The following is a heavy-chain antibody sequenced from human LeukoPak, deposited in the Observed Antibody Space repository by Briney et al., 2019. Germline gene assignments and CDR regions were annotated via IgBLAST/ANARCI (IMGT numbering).Heavy chain of an antibody. CDR3: ARGPSSWDGHS. Sequence: PGGSLRLSCAASGFIVSGDYMSWARQAPGKGLEWVSVIYSSGSTYYADSVKGRFTISRDNSKNTLYLQMNSLRAEDTAFYYCARGPSSWDGHSWGQGTLVTVSS. J-gene: IGHJ4*02. CDR2: IYSSGST. CDR1: GFIVSGDY. V-gene: IGHV3-53*01. D-gene: IGHD6-13*01.